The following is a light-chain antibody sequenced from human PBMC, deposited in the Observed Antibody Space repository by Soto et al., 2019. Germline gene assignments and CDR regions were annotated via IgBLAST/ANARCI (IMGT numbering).Light chain of an antibody. CDR3: QEYNTYSYT. J-gene: IGKJ2*01. V-gene: IGKV1-5*03. Sequence: DIQMTQSPSTLSASVGDRVTITCRASQSISNWLAWYQQKPGKAPKLLIYKASSLESGVPSRFSGSGSGTEFTLTISSLQTDDVATYYCQEYNTYSYTFGQGTKLEIK. CDR1: QSISNW. CDR2: KAS.